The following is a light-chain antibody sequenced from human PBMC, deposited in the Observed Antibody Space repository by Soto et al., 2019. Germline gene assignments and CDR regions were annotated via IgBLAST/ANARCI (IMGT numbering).Light chain of an antibody. J-gene: IGKJ4*02. Sequence: DIVMTQSPLSLPVTPGEPASISCRSSQSLLHSNGYNYLDWYLQKPGQSPQLLIYLGSYRASRVTDRSSGSGSGMDVTHKVSRVKAKDGGTYYLMEALQSPQAFDGRTTVLIK. V-gene: IGKV2-28*01. CDR1: QSLLHSNGYNY. CDR3: MEALQSPQA. CDR2: LGS.